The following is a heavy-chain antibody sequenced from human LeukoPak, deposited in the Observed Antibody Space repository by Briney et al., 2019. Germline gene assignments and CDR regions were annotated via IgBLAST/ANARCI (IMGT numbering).Heavy chain of an antibody. Sequence: GGSLRLSCAASGFTFSSYAMHWVRQAPGKGLEWVAVISYDGSNKYYADSVKGQFTISRDNSKNTLYLQMNSLRAEDTAVYYCAWSGLGGAYWGQGTLVTVSS. V-gene: IGHV3-30*04. CDR3: AWSGLGGAY. J-gene: IGHJ4*02. D-gene: IGHD3-3*01. CDR1: GFTFSSYA. CDR2: ISYDGSNK.